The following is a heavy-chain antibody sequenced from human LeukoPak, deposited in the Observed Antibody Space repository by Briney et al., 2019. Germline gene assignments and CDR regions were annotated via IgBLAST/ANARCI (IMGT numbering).Heavy chain of an antibody. J-gene: IGHJ4*02. CDR1: GFTFSSYA. Sequence: PGRSLRLSCAASGFTFSSYAMSWVRQAPGKGLEWVSAISGSGGSTYYADSVKGRFTISRDNSKNTLYLQMNSLRAEDTAVYYCAKMGANPMRYYYDSSGYYYRDYWGQGTLVTVSS. D-gene: IGHD3-22*01. CDR3: AKMGANPMRYYYDSSGYYYRDY. CDR2: ISGSGGST. V-gene: IGHV3-23*01.